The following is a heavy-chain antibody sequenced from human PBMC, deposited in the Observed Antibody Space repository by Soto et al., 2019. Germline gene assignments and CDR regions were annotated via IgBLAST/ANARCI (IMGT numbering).Heavy chain of an antibody. Sequence: QVHLVESGGGVVQPGKSLRLSCVASGFNFDTYGIHWVRQAPGKGLQWVALISYEGSNTYYADSVRGRFTISRDNSKNTLYLQMNSLRAEDTAVYHCARGYVDTGPRGDMDVWGQGTTVTVSS. J-gene: IGHJ6*02. CDR2: ISYEGSNT. CDR3: ARGYVDTGPRGDMDV. D-gene: IGHD5-18*01. V-gene: IGHV3-30-3*01. CDR1: GFNFDTYG.